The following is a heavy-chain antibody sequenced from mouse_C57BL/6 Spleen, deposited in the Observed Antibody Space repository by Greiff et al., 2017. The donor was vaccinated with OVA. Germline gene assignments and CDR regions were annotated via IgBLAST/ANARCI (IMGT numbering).Heavy chain of an antibody. Sequence: VQLQESGPELVKPGASVKISCKASGYAFSSSWMNWVKQRPGKGLEWIGRIYPGDGDTNYNGKFKGKATLTADKSSSTAYMQLSSLTSEDSAVYFCARYSGLPYFDYWGQGTTLTVSS. J-gene: IGHJ2*01. CDR2: IYPGDGDT. CDR3: ARYSGLPYFDY. D-gene: IGHD3-2*02. CDR1: GYAFSSSW. V-gene: IGHV1-82*01.